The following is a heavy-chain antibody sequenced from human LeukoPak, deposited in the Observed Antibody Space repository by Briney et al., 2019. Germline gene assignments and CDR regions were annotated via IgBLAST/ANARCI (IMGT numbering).Heavy chain of an antibody. J-gene: IGHJ4*02. V-gene: IGHV3-11*06. CDR1: GFTFSDYY. D-gene: IGHD2-2*01. CDR3: AREGSVVVPHYYFDY. Sequence: GGSLRLSCAASGFTFSDYYMSWIRQAPGKRLEWVSYISSSSSYTNYADSVKGRFTISRDNAKNSLYLQMNSLRAEDTAVYYCAREGSVVVPHYYFDYWGQGTLVTVSS. CDR2: ISSSSSYT.